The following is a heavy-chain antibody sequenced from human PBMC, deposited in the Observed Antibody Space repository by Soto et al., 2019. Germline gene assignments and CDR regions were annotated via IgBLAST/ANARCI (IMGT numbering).Heavy chain of an antibody. CDR3: AISQDRGGRTTFIY. CDR2: INWKSDI. CDR1: GFTFDDNA. J-gene: IGHJ4*02. D-gene: IGHD3-16*01. V-gene: IGHV3-9*01. Sequence: HPGGSLRLSCAVSGFTFDDNAMHWVRLAPEKGLEWVSGINWKSDIGYADSVKGRFTISRDNAENSLYLQMNSLRAEDTALYYCAISQDRGGRTTFIYWGQGTQGTAAS.